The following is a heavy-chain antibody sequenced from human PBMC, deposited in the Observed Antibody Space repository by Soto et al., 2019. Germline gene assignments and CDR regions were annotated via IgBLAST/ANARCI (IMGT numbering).Heavy chain of an antibody. CDR2: IIPIFGTA. Sequence: QVQLVQSGAEVKKPGSSVKVSCKASGGTFSSYAISWVRQAPGQGLEWMGGIIPIFGTANYAQKFQGRVTITADESTSTAYMELSSLRSEDTAVYYFARGPTYCSGGSCYSARYGAFDIWGQGTMVTVSS. D-gene: IGHD2-15*01. J-gene: IGHJ3*02. CDR1: GGTFSSYA. CDR3: ARGPTYCSGGSCYSARYGAFDI. V-gene: IGHV1-69*01.